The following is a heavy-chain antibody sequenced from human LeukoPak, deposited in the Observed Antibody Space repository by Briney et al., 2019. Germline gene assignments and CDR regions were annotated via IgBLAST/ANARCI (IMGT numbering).Heavy chain of an antibody. Sequence: AGESLKISCKGYGYSFSFYWIGWVRQMPGKGLEWMGIIYPGDSDTRYSPSFQGQVTISADESISTAYLQWSSLKASDTAMYYCARSIFGSSSAPYYYMDVWGKGTTVTVSS. J-gene: IGHJ6*03. CDR2: IYPGDSDT. D-gene: IGHD6-6*01. CDR1: GYSFSFYW. V-gene: IGHV5-51*01. CDR3: ARSIFGSSSAPYYYMDV.